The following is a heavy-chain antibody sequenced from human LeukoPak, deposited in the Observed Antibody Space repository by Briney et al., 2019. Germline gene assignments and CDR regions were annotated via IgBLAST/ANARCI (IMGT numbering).Heavy chain of an antibody. J-gene: IGHJ5*02. V-gene: IGHV1-18*01. CDR2: ITTYNGDA. Sequence: GASVKVSCKASGYAFTTYGISWVRQAPGQGLEWMGWITTYNGDANYAQKLQGRVIMTRDTSTSTAYMELRSVRSDDTAGYYCARGGGGLGDNWFDPWGQGTLVTVSS. CDR3: ARGGGGLGDNWFDP. CDR1: GYAFTTYG. D-gene: IGHD3-10*01.